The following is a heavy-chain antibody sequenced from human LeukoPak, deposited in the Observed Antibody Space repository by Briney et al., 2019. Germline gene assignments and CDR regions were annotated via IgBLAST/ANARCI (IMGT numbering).Heavy chain of an antibody. CDR1: GYTFTSYG. J-gene: IGHJ4*02. CDR2: ISAYNGNT. CDR3: ARAPRGIAAAGRWGDY. D-gene: IGHD6-13*01. Sequence: PLASVKVSCKASGYTFTSYGISWVRQAPGQGLEWMGWISAYNGNTNYAQKLQGRVTMTTDTSTSTAYMELRSLRSDDTAVYYCARAPRGIAAAGRWGDYWGQGTLVTVSS. V-gene: IGHV1-18*01.